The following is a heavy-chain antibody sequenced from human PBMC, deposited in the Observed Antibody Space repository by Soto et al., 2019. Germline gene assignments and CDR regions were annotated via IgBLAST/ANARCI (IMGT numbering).Heavy chain of an antibody. Sequence: GGSLRLSCAASGFTFSSYAMSWVRQAPGKGLEWVSAISGSGGSTHYADSVKGRFTISRDNSKNTLYLQMNSLRAEDTAVYYCAKIGEDYYDSSGPLDYWGQGTLVTVSS. CDR3: AKIGEDYYDSSGPLDY. V-gene: IGHV3-23*01. CDR1: GFTFSSYA. CDR2: ISGSGGST. J-gene: IGHJ4*02. D-gene: IGHD3-22*01.